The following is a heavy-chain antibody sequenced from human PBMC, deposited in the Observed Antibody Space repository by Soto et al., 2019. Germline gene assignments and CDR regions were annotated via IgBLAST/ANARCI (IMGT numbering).Heavy chain of an antibody. Sequence: GGSLRLSCAASGFTFSDYYMSWIRQAPGKGLEWVSYISSSGSTIYYADSVKGRFTTSRDNAKNSLYLQMNSLRAEDTAVYYCARVLDYYDSSGYYPGWFDPWGQGTLVTVSS. V-gene: IGHV3-11*01. CDR3: ARVLDYYDSSGYYPGWFDP. CDR1: GFTFSDYY. J-gene: IGHJ5*02. D-gene: IGHD3-22*01. CDR2: ISSSGSTI.